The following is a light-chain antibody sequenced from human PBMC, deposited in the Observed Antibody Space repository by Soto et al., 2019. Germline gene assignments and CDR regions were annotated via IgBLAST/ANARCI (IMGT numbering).Light chain of an antibody. J-gene: IGKJ4*01. CDR1: QSIRSY. CDR3: QQSYSTPPVT. Sequence: DIPMTHSPSSLSASVVARVTLPFRASQSIRSYLNWYQQKPGKAPKLLIYAASSLQSGVPSRFSGSGSGTDFTLTISSLQPEDFATYYCQQSYSTPPVTFGGGTKVDIK. V-gene: IGKV1-39*01. CDR2: AAS.